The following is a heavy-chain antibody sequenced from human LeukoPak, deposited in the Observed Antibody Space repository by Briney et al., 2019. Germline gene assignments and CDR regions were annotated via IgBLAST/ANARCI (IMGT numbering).Heavy chain of an antibody. J-gene: IGHJ4*02. CDR3: ARHGGRTYYFDY. D-gene: IGHD2-15*01. V-gene: IGHV4-59*08. CDR1: GGSISSYY. CDR2: IYYSGST. Sequence: PSETLSLTCTVSGGSISSYYWSWIRQPPGKGLEWIGYIYYSGSTNYNPSLKSRVTISVDTSKNQFSLKLSSVTAADTAVYYCARHGGRTYYFDYWGQGTLVTVSS.